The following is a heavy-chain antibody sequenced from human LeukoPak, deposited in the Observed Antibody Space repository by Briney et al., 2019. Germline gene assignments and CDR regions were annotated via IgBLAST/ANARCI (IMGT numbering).Heavy chain of an antibody. J-gene: IGHJ3*02. V-gene: IGHV1-69*05. Sequence: ASVKVSCKASGGTFSSYAISWVRQAPGQGLEWMGGIIPIFGTANYAQKFQGRVTITTDESTSTAYMDLSSLRSEDTAVYYCARVDSGSYSGAFDIWGQGTMVTVSS. D-gene: IGHD1-26*01. CDR3: ARVDSGSYSGAFDI. CDR1: GGTFSSYA. CDR2: IIPIFGTA.